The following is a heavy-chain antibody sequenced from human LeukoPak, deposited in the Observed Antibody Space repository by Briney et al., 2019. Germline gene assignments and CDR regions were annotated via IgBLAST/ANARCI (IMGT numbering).Heavy chain of an antibody. D-gene: IGHD2-15*01. CDR1: GGSISSSNW. J-gene: IGHJ6*04. Sequence: SETLSLTCAVSGGSISSSNWWSWVRQPPGKGLEWIGEIYHSGSTNYNPSLKSRVTISVDKSKNQFSLKLSSVTAADTAVYYCARGSRYVVVAATPPGMDVWGKGTTVTVSS. CDR3: ARGSRYVVVAATPPGMDV. CDR2: IYHSGST. V-gene: IGHV4-4*02.